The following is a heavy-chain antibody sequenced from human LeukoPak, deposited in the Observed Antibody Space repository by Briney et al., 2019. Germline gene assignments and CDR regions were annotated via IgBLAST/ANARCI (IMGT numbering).Heavy chain of an antibody. J-gene: IGHJ4*02. Sequence: SETLSLTCTVSGGSISNYYWNWIRQPPGKGLEWIGYIYYTGSTNYNPSLKSRVTMSVDTSKNQLSLNLRSVTPEDTAVYYCARNLIPEQLVLNFWGQGTLVTVSS. V-gene: IGHV4-59*01. CDR1: GGSISNYY. CDR2: IYYTGST. D-gene: IGHD6-13*01. CDR3: ARNLIPEQLVLNF.